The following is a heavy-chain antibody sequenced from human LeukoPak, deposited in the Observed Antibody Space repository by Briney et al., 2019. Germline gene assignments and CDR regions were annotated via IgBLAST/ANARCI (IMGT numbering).Heavy chain of an antibody. Sequence: GGSLRLSCAASGFTFSDYYMSWIRQAPGKGLEWVSYISSSGSTIYYADPVKGRFTISRDNAKNSLYLQMNSLRAEDTAVYYCARDVSGGYNWRGPFDYWGQGTLVTVSS. J-gene: IGHJ4*02. CDR2: ISSSGSTI. CDR3: ARDVSGGYNWRGPFDY. D-gene: IGHD5-24*01. V-gene: IGHV3-11*01. CDR1: GFTFSDYY.